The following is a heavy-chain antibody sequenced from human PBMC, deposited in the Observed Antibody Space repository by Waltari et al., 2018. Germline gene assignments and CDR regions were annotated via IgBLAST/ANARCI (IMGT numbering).Heavy chain of an antibody. CDR3: AKDIGGYGGYDPDDY. V-gene: IGHV3-23*01. Sequence: EVQLLESGGGLVQPGGSLSLSCAASGFTFSSYAMRWVRQAPGKGLEWVSAISGGGGSTYYADSVKGRFTISRDNSKNTLYLQMNSLRAEDTAVYYCAKDIGGYGGYDPDDYWGQGTLVTVSS. D-gene: IGHD5-12*01. CDR2: ISGGGGST. J-gene: IGHJ4*02. CDR1: GFTFSSYA.